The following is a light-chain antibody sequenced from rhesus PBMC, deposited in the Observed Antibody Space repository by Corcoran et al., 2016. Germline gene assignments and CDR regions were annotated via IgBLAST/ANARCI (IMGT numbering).Light chain of an antibody. J-gene: IGKJ3*01. CDR2: RAS. Sequence: IQMTQSPSSLSASVGDRVTITCQASQSLSNYLNWFQQKLGKSPKLLIHRASSLQSGFPSRFSGSGSGTVFTLTISSLQPEDFATYYCQQGYTYPFTFGPGTKLDI. CDR3: QQGYTYPFT. CDR1: QSLSNY. V-gene: IGKV1S9*01.